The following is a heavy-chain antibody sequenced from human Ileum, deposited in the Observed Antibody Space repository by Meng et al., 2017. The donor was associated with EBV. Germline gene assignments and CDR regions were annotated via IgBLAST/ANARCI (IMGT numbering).Heavy chain of an antibody. J-gene: IGHJ4*02. Sequence: QVPLQESGPGLVGPSGTLSLTCSVSGDSISNEHWWSWVRQSPGKGLEWIGEIHHTRGPNYNPSLKSRVIISVDKSNNHFSLRLSAVTAADTAVYYCASNGAFSLDHWGQGTLVTVSS. D-gene: IGHD2-8*01. V-gene: IGHV4-4*02. CDR3: ASNGAFSLDH. CDR1: GDSISNEHW. CDR2: IHHTRGP.